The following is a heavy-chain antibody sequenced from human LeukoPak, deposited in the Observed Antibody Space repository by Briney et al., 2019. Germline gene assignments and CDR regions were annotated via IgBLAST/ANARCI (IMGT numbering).Heavy chain of an antibody. J-gene: IGHJ5*02. CDR2: ISANGGTT. D-gene: IGHD6-19*01. CDR3: AKDAGYSSGWRP. Sequence: GGSLRLSCAASGLTFSNYAMSWVRQTPGKGLEWVSRISANGGTTDYADSVKGRFTISRDNSKNTLYLQMNSLRADDTAVYYCAKDAGYSSGWRPWGQGTLVTVSS. CDR1: GLTFSNYA. V-gene: IGHV3-23*01.